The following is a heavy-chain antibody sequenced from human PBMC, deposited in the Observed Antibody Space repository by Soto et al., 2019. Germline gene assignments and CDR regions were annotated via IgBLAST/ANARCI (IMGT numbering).Heavy chain of an antibody. Sequence: PGGSLRLSCAASGFTFSSHEMNWVRQAPGKGLGWVSYIDYSGSRTDYADSVKGRFTISRDNSKNTLYLQMNSLRAEDTAVYYCAKEGDYYDRPGAFDIWGQGTMVTVS. D-gene: IGHD3-10*02. CDR3: AKEGDYYDRPGAFDI. V-gene: IGHV3-48*03. CDR1: GFTFSSHE. CDR2: IDYSGSRT. J-gene: IGHJ3*02.